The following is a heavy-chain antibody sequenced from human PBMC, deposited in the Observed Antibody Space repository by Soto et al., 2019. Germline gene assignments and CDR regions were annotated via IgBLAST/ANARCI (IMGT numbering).Heavy chain of an antibody. V-gene: IGHV4-34*01. D-gene: IGHD3-10*01. CDR3: ARGTVTMVRGVIYYYYYGMDV. J-gene: IGHJ6*02. Sequence: QVQLQQWGAGLLKPSETLSLTCPVYGGSFSGYYWSWIRQPPGKGLEWIGEINHSGSTNYNPSLKSRVTISVDTSKNQFSLKLSSVTAADTAVYYCARGTVTMVRGVIYYYYYGMDVWGQGTTVTVSS. CDR1: GGSFSGYY. CDR2: INHSGST.